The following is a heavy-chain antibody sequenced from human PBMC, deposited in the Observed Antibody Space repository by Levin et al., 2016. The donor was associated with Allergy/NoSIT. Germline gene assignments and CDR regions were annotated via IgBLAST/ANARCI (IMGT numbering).Heavy chain of an antibody. D-gene: IGHD1-26*01. CDR3: VRPWDF. J-gene: IGHJ4*02. Sequence: GGSLRLSCAASGFTFSSYAMSWVRQAPGKGLVWVSRISIDGSITTYADSVKGRFTISRDNAKNTLYLQMNSLRADDTAVYYCVRPWDFWGQGTLVTVSS. V-gene: IGHV3-74*03. CDR1: GFTFSSYA. CDR2: ISIDGSIT.